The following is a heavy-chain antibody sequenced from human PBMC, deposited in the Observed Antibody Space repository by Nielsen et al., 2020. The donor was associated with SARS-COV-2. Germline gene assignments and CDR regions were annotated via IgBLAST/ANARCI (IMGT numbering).Heavy chain of an antibody. CDR2: INPSGGST. CDR1: GYIFTSYY. V-gene: IGHV1-46*01. CDR3: ARVRCSGGSCYFDY. Sequence: ASVKVSCKAFGYIFTSYYMHWVRQAPGQGLEWMGIINPSGGSTSYAQKFQGRVTMTTDTSTSTAYMELRSLRSDDTAVYYCARVRCSGGSCYFDYWGQGTLVTVSS. J-gene: IGHJ4*02. D-gene: IGHD2-15*01.